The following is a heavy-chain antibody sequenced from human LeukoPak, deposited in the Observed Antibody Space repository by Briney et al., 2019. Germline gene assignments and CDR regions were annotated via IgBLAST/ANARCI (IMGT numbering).Heavy chain of an antibody. J-gene: IGHJ6*03. D-gene: IGHD3-3*01. CDR1: GGSISSGSYY. CDR2: IYTSGST. CDR3: ARDRFLEWSAYYYYMDV. Sequence: SETLSLTCTVSGGSISSGSYYWSWIRQPAGKGLEWSGRIYTSGSTNYNPSLKSRVTISVDTSKNQFSLKLSSVTAGDTAVYYCARDRFLEWSAYYYYMDVWGKGTTVTVSS. V-gene: IGHV4-61*02.